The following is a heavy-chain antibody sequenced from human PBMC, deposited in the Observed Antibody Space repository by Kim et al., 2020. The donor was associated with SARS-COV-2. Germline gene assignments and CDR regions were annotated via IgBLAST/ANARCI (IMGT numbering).Heavy chain of an antibody. Sequence: GGSLRLSCAASGFTFDSYAMSWVRQAPGKGLEWVSVIYGGGSTTYYADSVKGRFTISRDNSKNTLYLQMNSLRGEDTAVYYCAKVWGMIDPFDYWGQGTLVTVSS. CDR1: GFTFDSYA. CDR3: AKVWGMIDPFDY. V-gene: IGHV3-23*03. D-gene: IGHD3-22*01. J-gene: IGHJ4*02. CDR2: IYGGGSTT.